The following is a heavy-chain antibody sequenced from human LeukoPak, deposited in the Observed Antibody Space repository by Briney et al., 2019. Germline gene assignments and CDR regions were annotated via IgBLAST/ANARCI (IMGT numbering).Heavy chain of an antibody. Sequence: PSETLSLTCTVSGGSIGTYYWSWIRQPPGKGLEWIGYIYYSGSTNYNPSLKSRVTISVDTSKNQFSLKLSSVTAADTAVYYCARAPSAKNSSPYFFDYWGQGTLVTVSS. CDR3: ARAPSAKNSSPYFFDY. CDR2: IYYSGST. J-gene: IGHJ4*02. D-gene: IGHD6-6*01. V-gene: IGHV4-59*01. CDR1: GGSIGTYY.